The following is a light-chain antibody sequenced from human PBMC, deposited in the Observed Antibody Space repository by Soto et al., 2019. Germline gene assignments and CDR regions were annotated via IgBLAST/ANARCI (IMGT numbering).Light chain of an antibody. CDR1: SSDVGVYNY. J-gene: IGLJ3*02. CDR2: DVI. V-gene: IGLV2-11*01. Sequence: QSVLTQPRSVSGSPGQSVTISCTGTSSDVGVYNYVSWYQQHPGKAPQLVIYDVIKRPSGVPYRFSGSKSGNTASLTISGLQAEDEADYYCCSYAGSSLWVFVGGTKVTVL. CDR3: CSYAGSSLWV.